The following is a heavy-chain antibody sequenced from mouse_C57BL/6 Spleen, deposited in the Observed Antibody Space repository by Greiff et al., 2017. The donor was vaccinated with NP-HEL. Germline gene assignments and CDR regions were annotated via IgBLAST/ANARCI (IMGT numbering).Heavy chain of an antibody. V-gene: IGHV5-9-1*02. CDR3: TRAGMIRYWYFDV. Sequence: EVKLVESGEGLVKPGGSLKLSCAASGFTFSSYAMSWVRQTPEKRLEWVAYISSGGDYIYYADTVKGRFTISRDNARNTLYLQMSSLKSEDTAMYYCTRAGMIRYWYFDVWGTGTTVTVSS. J-gene: IGHJ1*03. CDR1: GFTFSSYA. CDR2: ISSGGDYI. D-gene: IGHD2-4*01.